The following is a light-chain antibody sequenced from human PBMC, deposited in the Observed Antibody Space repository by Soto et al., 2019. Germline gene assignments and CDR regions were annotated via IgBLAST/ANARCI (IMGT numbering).Light chain of an antibody. CDR1: SSDVGGNKY. J-gene: IGLJ1*01. V-gene: IGLV2-14*03. CDR2: DVS. Sequence: QSALTQPASVSGSPGQPITISCTGTSSDVGGNKYVSWYQQYPGKAPKLMICDVSNRPSGVSNRFSGSKSGNTASLTISGLQAEDEADYYCSAFTGTSYVFGTGTKVT. CDR3: SAFTGTSYV.